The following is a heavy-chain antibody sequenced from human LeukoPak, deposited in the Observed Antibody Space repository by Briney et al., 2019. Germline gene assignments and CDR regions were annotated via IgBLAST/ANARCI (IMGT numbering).Heavy chain of an antibody. D-gene: IGHD2-2*01. V-gene: IGHV3-64D*06. CDR1: GFTFSNFG. J-gene: IGHJ4*02. Sequence: QPGGSLRLFCSASGFTFSNFGMHWVRQAPGKGLEYVSAISGNGGSTHYADSVKGRFTISRDNSKNTLYLQMTSLKAEDTAVYYCVKEHCSTSCFYFDYWGQGTLVTVSS. CDR2: ISGNGGST. CDR3: VKEHCSTSCFYFDY.